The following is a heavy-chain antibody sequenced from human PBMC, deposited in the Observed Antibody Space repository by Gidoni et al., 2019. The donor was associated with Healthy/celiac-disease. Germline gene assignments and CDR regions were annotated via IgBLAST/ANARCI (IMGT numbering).Heavy chain of an antibody. J-gene: IGHJ6*02. CDR3: ARGAYCSGGSCYDYYYGMDV. V-gene: IGHV1-2*04. Sequence: QVPLVQSGAEVKKPGASVTASCKASGYTFPGSYMLWVRQAPGQGLEWMGWINANSGGTDEAQKFQGWVTMTRDTSIRTAYMERSRLRSDDTAVYYCARGAYCSGGSCYDYYYGMDVWGQGTTVTVSS. CDR1: GYTFPGSY. D-gene: IGHD2-15*01. CDR2: INANSGGT.